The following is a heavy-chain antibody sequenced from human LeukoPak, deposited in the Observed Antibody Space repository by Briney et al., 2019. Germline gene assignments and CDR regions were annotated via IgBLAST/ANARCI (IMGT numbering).Heavy chain of an antibody. CDR3: ARHGYCSGGSCYSWGYYYYMDV. CDR1: GGSISSSNYY. V-gene: IGHV4-39*01. Sequence: SETLSLTCTVSGGSISSSNYYWGWIRQPPGKGLEWIGSIYYKGSTYYNPSLMSRVTIFVDTSKNQFSLKLSSVTAADTAVYYCARHGYCSGGSCYSWGYYYYMDVWGKGTTVTISS. J-gene: IGHJ6*03. D-gene: IGHD2-15*01. CDR2: IYYKGST.